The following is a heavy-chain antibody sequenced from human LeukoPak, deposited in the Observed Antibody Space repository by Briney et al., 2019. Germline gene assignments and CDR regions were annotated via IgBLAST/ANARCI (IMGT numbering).Heavy chain of an antibody. CDR3: ARDSYYDFWSGYSPYWYFDL. CDR1: GGSISSYY. V-gene: IGHV4-59*01. J-gene: IGHJ2*01. Sequence: SETLSLTCTVSGGSISSYYWSWIRQPPGKGLEWIGYIYYSGSTNYSPSLKSRVTISVDTSKNQFSLRLSSVTAADTAVYYCARDSYYDFWSGYSPYWYFDLWGRGTLVTVSS. D-gene: IGHD3-3*01. CDR2: IYYSGST.